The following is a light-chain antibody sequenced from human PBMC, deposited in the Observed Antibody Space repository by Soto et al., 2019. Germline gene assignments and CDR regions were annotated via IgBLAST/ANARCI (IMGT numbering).Light chain of an antibody. CDR1: QGISSY. J-gene: IGKJ3*01. CDR2: AAS. Sequence: AIRMTQSPSSLSASTGCRVTITCRSSQGISSYLAWYQQKPGKAPKLLIYAASTLQSGVPSRFSGSGSGTDFTLTISCLQYEDFATYYCPQYYSYPFTFGHGTKVDIK. CDR3: PQYYSYPFT. V-gene: IGKV1-8*01.